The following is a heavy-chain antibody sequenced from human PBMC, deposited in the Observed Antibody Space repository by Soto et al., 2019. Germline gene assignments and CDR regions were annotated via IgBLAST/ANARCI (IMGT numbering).Heavy chain of an antibody. D-gene: IGHD5-18*01. CDR3: ARVKHTAMSEDYYGMDV. V-gene: IGHV3-13*01. CDR1: GFTFSSYD. Sequence: PGGSLRLACAASGFTFSSYDMHWVRKAKGKGLEWVSAIGTAGDTYYPGSVKGRFTISRENAKNSLYLQMNSLRAGDTAVYYCARVKHTAMSEDYYGMDVWGQGTTVTVSS. CDR2: IGTAGDT. J-gene: IGHJ6*02.